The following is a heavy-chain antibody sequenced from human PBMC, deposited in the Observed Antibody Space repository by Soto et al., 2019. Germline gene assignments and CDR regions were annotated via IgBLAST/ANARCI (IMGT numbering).Heavy chain of an antibody. Sequence: GASVKVSCKASGYTFTSYGISWVRQAPGQGLEWMGWISAYNGNTNYAQKLQGRVTMTTDTSTSTAYMELRGLRSDDTAVYYCAREPVNYYGSGSYYNGSLSYYFDYWGQGTLVTVSS. J-gene: IGHJ4*02. CDR2: ISAYNGNT. D-gene: IGHD3-10*01. CDR1: GYTFTSYG. V-gene: IGHV1-18*01. CDR3: AREPVNYYGSGSYYNGSLSYYFDY.